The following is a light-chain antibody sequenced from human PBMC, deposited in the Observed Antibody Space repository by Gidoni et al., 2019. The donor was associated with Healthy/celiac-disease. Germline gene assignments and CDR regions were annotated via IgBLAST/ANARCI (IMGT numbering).Light chain of an antibody. CDR3: QQYNSYLWT. Sequence: DIQMTQSPSTLSASVGDRVTITCRASQSISSWLAWYQQQPGKAPKLLIYDASSLECGVPSRFSGSGSGTEFTLTISSLQPDDFATYYCQQYNSYLWTFGQGTKVEIK. CDR2: DAS. J-gene: IGKJ1*01. CDR1: QSISSW. V-gene: IGKV1-5*01.